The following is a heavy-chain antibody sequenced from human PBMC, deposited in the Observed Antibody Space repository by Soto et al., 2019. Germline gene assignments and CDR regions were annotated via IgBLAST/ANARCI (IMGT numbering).Heavy chain of an antibody. CDR1: GGTFSSHA. CDR2: IIPIFGTT. D-gene: IGHD2-2*03. CDR3: GSVGYCSSTNCLFYYYHYGMDV. J-gene: IGHJ6*02. Sequence: GASVKVSCKASGGTFSSHAISWVRQAPGRGLEWMGGIIPIFGTTNYAQNFRARVTITADESTSTAYMELRSLTSEDTAVYYCGSVGYCSSTNCLFYYYHYGMDVWGQGTTVTVSS. V-gene: IGHV1-69*13.